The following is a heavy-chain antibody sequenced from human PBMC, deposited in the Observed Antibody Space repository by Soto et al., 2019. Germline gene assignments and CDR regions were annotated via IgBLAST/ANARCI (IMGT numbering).Heavy chain of an antibody. V-gene: IGHV4-39*01. CDR2: IYFSGTT. Sequence: SETLSLTCTVSGCSISSSSYYWAWIRHPPGEGLEWIGSIYFSGTTFYNPSLKTRVTISRDTSKNQFSLKLNSVTAADTAVYYCARRLIVATIDYWGQGTLVTVS. D-gene: IGHD5-12*01. J-gene: IGHJ4*02. CDR3: ARRLIVATIDY. CDR1: GCSISSSSYY.